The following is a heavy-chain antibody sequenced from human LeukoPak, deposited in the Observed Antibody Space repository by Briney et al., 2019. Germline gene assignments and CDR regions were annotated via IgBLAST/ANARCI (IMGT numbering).Heavy chain of an antibody. J-gene: IGHJ4*02. CDR2: IYYSGST. Sequence: SETLSLTCTVSGGSISSSSYYWGWIRQPPGKGLEWIGSIYYSGSTYYNPSLKSRVTISVDTSKNQFSLKLSSVTAADTAVYYCARHAYYGSGSSPFDYWGQGTLVTVSS. D-gene: IGHD3-10*01. CDR3: ARHAYYGSGSSPFDY. CDR1: GGSISSSSYY. V-gene: IGHV4-39*01.